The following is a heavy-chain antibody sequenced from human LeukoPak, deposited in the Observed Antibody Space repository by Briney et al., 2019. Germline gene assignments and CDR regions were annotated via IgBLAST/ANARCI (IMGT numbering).Heavy chain of an antibody. Sequence: PSETLSLTCTVSGGSISSGGYYWSWIRQHPGKGLEWIGYIYYSGSTYYNPSLKSRVTISVDTSKNQFSLKLSSVTAADTAVYYCASSGIMFGAFDIWGQGTMVTVSS. CDR1: GGSISSGGYY. CDR2: IYYSGST. CDR3: ASSGIMFGAFDI. D-gene: IGHD3-10*01. J-gene: IGHJ3*02. V-gene: IGHV4-31*03.